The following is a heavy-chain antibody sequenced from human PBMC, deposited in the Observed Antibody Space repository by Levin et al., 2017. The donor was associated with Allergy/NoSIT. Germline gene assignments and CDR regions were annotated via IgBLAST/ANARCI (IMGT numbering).Heavy chain of an antibody. CDR3: AREEGWGYCCGMDV. CDR1: GFTFTSFY. D-gene: IGHD2-21*01. V-gene: IGHV3-7*01. Sequence: GGSLRLSCEASGFTFTSFYMSWVRQAPGKGLEWVANIKQGGSEKYYVDSVKGRFTISRDNAKNSLYLQMNSLRAEDTAVYYCAREEGWGYCCGMDVWGQGTTVTVSS. CDR2: IKQGGSEK. J-gene: IGHJ6*02.